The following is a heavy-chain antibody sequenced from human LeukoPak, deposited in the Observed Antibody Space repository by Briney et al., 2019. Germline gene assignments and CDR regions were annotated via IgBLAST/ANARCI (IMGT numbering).Heavy chain of an antibody. J-gene: IGHJ4*02. V-gene: IGHV3-30*03. D-gene: IGHD4/OR15-4a*01. CDR2: LSYDGSDE. Sequence: GGSLRLSCAASGFTFSTYGMHWVRQAPGKGLEWVAALSYDGSDEYYVDSVKGRFTISRDNSKNTLYLQMNSLRAEDTAVYYCARRAGAYSHPYDYWGQGTLVTVSS. CDR1: GFTFSTYG. CDR3: ARRAGAYSHPYDY.